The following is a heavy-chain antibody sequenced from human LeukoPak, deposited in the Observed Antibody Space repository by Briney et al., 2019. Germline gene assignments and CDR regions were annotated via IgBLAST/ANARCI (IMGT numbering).Heavy chain of an antibody. Sequence: GGSLRLSCATSGFPFETNAMSWVRQAPGKGLEWVATIGNTETFYADSVTGRFTISRDNSKNTVNLQMNRLRVEDTALYYCAKDVPASGWRGFDSWGQGTLVTVSS. D-gene: IGHD6-19*01. CDR1: GFPFETNA. V-gene: IGHV3-23*01. CDR3: AKDVPASGWRGFDS. J-gene: IGHJ4*02. CDR2: IGNTET.